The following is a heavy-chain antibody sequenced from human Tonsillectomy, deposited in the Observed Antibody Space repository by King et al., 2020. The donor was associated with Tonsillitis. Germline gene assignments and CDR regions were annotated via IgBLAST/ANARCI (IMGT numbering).Heavy chain of an antibody. D-gene: IGHD3-3*01. CDR2: ISNSGTTT. CDR3: VGDFWNGHYGAFDI. CDR1: GFPFSGYE. Sequence: VQLVESGGGLVQPGGSLRLSCAASGFPFSGYEMNWVRQAPGKGLEWVSFISNSGTTTYSADSEKGRFTISRDNAKNSLYLQMNSLRAEDTAVYYCVGDFWNGHYGAFDIWGQGTMVTVSS. V-gene: IGHV3-48*03. J-gene: IGHJ3*02.